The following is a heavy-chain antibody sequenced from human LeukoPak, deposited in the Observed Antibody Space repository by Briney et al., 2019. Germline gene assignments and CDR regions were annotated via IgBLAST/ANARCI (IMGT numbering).Heavy chain of an antibody. D-gene: IGHD6-19*01. CDR3: ARDPSGWYFVDY. V-gene: IGHV3-64*01. Sequence: GGSLRLSCAASGFTFSSYAMHWVRQAPGKGLEYVSAISSNGGSTYYANSVKGRFTISRDNSKNTLYLQMGSLRAEDTAVYYCARDPSGWYFVDYWGQGTLVTVSS. CDR2: ISSNGGST. CDR1: GFTFSSYA. J-gene: IGHJ4*02.